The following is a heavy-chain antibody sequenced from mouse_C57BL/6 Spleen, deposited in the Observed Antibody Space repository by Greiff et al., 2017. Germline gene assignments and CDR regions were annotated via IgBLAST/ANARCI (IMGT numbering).Heavy chain of an antibody. Sequence: EVQLQQSGPGLVKPSQSLSLTCSVTGYSITSGYYWNWIRQFPGNKLEWMGYISYDGSKNYNPSLKNRISITRDTSKNQFFLKLNSVTTEDTATYYCARGSYDGNYEAWFAYWGQGTLVTVSA. CDR3: ARGSYDGNYEAWFAY. J-gene: IGHJ3*01. D-gene: IGHD2-3*01. V-gene: IGHV3-6*01. CDR1: GYSITSGYY. CDR2: ISYDGSK.